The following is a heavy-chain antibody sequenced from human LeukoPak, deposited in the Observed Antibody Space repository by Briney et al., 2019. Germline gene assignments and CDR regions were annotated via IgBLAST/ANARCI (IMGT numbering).Heavy chain of an antibody. D-gene: IGHD3-22*01. CDR3: ARAGPRVTMIVVVIQKWRAFDI. J-gene: IGHJ3*02. Sequence: SETLSLTCAVYGGSFSGYYWSWIRQPPGKGLEWIGEINHSGSTNYNLSLKSRVTISVDTSKNQFSLKLSSVTAADTAVYYCARAGPRVTMIVVVIQKWRAFDIWGQGTMVTVSS. CDR1: GGSFSGYY. CDR2: INHSGST. V-gene: IGHV4-34*01.